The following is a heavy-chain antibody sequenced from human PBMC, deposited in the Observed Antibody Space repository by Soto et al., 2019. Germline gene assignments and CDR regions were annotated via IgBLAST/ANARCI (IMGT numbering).Heavy chain of an antibody. CDR3: ARDQTVAGPTTFDY. D-gene: IGHD6-19*01. V-gene: IGHV3-74*01. J-gene: IGHJ4*02. CDR2: IDIAGSTT. CDR1: GFTFSSYW. Sequence: GSLRLSCAAPGFTFSSYWMHWVRQTPGKGLVWVSRIDIAGSTTTYADSVKGRFTISRDNAKNTLYLQMNSLRAEDTAVYYCARDQTVAGPTTFDYCGQGTLVTVSS.